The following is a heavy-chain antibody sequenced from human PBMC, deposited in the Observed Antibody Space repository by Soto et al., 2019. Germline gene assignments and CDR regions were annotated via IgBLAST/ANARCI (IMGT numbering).Heavy chain of an antibody. CDR1: GFTFSSYG. V-gene: IGHV3-33*03. J-gene: IGHJ3*02. Sequence: LGGSLRLSCAASGFTFSSYGMHWVRQAPGKGLEWVALIWFDGSDKYSADSVKGRFTISRDNSKNTLYLQMNSLRAEDTAVYYCARLYCSASSCYSVGAFDIWGQGTMVTVSS. CDR2: IWFDGSDK. D-gene: IGHD2-15*01. CDR3: ARLYCSASSCYSVGAFDI.